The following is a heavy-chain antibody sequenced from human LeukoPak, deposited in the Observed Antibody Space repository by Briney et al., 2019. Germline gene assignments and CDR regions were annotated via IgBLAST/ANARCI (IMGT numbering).Heavy chain of an antibody. V-gene: IGHV4-31*03. CDR2: IYYSGST. J-gene: IGHJ4*02. Sequence: SQTLSLTCTVSGGSISSGGYYWSWIRQHPGKGLEWIGYIYYSGSTYYNPSLKSRVTISVDTSKNQFSLKLSSVTAADTAVYYCPRVIREDFWSGYSSVLDYWGQGTLVTVSS. D-gene: IGHD3-3*01. CDR3: PRVIREDFWSGYSSVLDY. CDR1: GGSISSGGYY.